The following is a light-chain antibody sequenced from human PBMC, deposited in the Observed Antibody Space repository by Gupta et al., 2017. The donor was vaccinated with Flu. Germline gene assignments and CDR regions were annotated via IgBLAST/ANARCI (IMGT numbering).Light chain of an antibody. CDR1: QDIREY. Sequence: SPSSRSGSVGDRVSITCQASQDIREYLKWYQQKAGRATRLLIYEASTLEPGVPSRFSGSGSGTLFTFTISRLQPEDIATYDCQNLDNLPGFGPGTKLELK. CDR3: QNLDNLPG. J-gene: IGKJ3*01. CDR2: EAS. V-gene: IGKV1-33*01.